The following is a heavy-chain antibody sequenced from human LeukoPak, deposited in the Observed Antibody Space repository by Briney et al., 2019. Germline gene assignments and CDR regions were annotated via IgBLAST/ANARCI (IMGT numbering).Heavy chain of an antibody. CDR1: GGTFSSYA. D-gene: IGHD2-2*01. CDR2: IIPIFGTA. V-gene: IGHV1-69*01. J-gene: IGHJ6*04. CDR3: ARNAVPDRPFSGMDV. Sequence: SVKVSRKASGGTFSSYAISWVRQAPGQGLEWMGGIIPIFGTANYAQKFQGRVTITADESTSTAYMELSSLRSEDTAVYYCARNAVPDRPFSGMDVWGKGTTVTVSS.